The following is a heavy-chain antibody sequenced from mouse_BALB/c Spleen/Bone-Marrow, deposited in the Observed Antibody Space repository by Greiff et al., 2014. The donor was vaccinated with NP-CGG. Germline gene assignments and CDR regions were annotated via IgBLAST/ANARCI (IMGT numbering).Heavy chain of an antibody. CDR1: GNTFTSYW. CDR3: ARCYYGNYFDY. D-gene: IGHD2-1*01. Sequence: QVQLKESGAELVKPGASVKLSCKASGNTFTSYWMHWVKQRPGQGLEWIGEINPSNGRTNYNEKFKSKATLTVDKSSSTAYMQLSSLTSEDSAVYYCARCYYGNYFDYWGQGTTLTVSS. CDR2: INPSNGRT. V-gene: IGHV1S81*02. J-gene: IGHJ2*01.